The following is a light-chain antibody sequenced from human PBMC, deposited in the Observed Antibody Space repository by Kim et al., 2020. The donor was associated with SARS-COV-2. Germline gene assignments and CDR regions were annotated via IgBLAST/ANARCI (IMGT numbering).Light chain of an antibody. Sequence: DIQMTQSPSSLSASVGDRVTITCRASQSISSYLNWYQQKPGKATQLLIYAASSLQSGDPSRFSGSGSGTDFTLTISSLQPEGFSIDYRQQSYSTPRTFGGGTKVDIK. CDR2: AAS. CDR1: QSISSY. CDR3: QQSYSTPRT. J-gene: IGKJ4*01. V-gene: IGKV1-39*01.